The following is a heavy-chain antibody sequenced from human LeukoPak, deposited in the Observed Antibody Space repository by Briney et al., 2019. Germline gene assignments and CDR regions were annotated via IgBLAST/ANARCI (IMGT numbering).Heavy chain of an antibody. CDR2: IYYSGST. D-gene: IGHD2-2*01. Sequence: PSETLSLTCTVSGGSISSGDYYWSWIRQPPGKGLEWIGYIYYSGSTYYNPSLKSRVTISVDTSKNQFSLKLSSVTAADTAVYYCARSIIVVVPAAKHRRHWFDPWGQGTLVTVSS. CDR1: GGSISSGDYY. J-gene: IGHJ5*02. CDR3: ARSIIVVVPAAKHRRHWFDP. V-gene: IGHV4-30-4*01.